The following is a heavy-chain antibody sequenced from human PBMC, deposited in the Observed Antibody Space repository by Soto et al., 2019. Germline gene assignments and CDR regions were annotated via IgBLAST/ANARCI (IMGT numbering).Heavy chain of an antibody. V-gene: IGHV1-2*04. CDR1: GYSFTDCH. CDR2: INPKSGGT. Sequence: ASVKVSCKASGYSFTDCHIHWVLQAPGQGLEWLGRINPKSGGTSTAQKFQGWVTMTTDTSISTASMELTRLTSDDTAIYYCARGDSTDCSNGVCSFFYNHDMDVWGQGTTVTVSS. CDR3: ARGDSTDCSNGVCSFFYNHDMDV. J-gene: IGHJ6*02. D-gene: IGHD2-8*01.